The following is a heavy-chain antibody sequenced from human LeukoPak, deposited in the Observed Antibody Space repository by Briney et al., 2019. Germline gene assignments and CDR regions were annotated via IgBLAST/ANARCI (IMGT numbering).Heavy chain of an antibody. CDR1: GFTFSSYA. CDR2: ISYDGSNK. CDR3: AKAGYDYVWGSYRHYYMDV. Sequence: GGSLRLSCAASGFTFSSYAMHWVRQAPGKGLEWVAVISYDGSNKYYADSVKGRFTISRDNSKNTLYLQMNSLRAEDTAVYYCAKAGYDYVWGSYRHYYMDVWGKGTTVTVSS. D-gene: IGHD3-16*02. J-gene: IGHJ6*03. V-gene: IGHV3-30*04.